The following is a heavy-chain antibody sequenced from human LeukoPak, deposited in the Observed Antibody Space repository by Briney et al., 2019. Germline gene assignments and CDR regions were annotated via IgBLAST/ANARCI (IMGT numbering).Heavy chain of an antibody. CDR3: ARENRGSYREFDY. V-gene: IGHV4-4*07. Sequence: PSETLSLTCTDSGGSISSYYWSWILQHAGEGLEWIGRIYTRGSTNYNASLKSRVSMSVDTSKTQFSLKLSSVTAADTAVFYCARENRGSYREFDYWGQRTLVTVSS. D-gene: IGHD1-26*01. CDR2: IYTRGST. CDR1: GGSISSYY. J-gene: IGHJ4*02.